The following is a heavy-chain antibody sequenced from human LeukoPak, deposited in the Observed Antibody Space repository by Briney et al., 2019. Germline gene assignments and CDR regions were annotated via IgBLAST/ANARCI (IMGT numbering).Heavy chain of an antibody. CDR3: ARGPVTRFEI. Sequence: QSGGSLRLSCAASGFTFSSYAMSWVRQAPGKGLEWVSVIYSGGTTYYADSVKGRFTISRDNSNNTLYLQMNSLRAEDTAVYYCARGPVTRFEIWGQGTMVTVSS. J-gene: IGHJ3*02. V-gene: IGHV3-53*01. CDR2: IYSGGTT. D-gene: IGHD4-17*01. CDR1: GFTFSSYA.